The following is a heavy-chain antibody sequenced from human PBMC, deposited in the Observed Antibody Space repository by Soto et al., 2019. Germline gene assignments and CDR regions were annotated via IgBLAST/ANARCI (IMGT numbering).Heavy chain of an antibody. CDR1: GGSISSSSYY. J-gene: IGHJ5*02. CDR3: ARRESWLRFGGGFDP. D-gene: IGHD5-12*01. Sequence: PSETLSLTCTVSGGSISSSSYYWGWIRQPPGKGLEWIGSIYYSGSTYYNPSLKSRVTISVDTSKNQFSLKLSSVTAADTAGYYCARRESWLRFGGGFDPWGQGTLVTVSS. CDR2: IYYSGST. V-gene: IGHV4-39*01.